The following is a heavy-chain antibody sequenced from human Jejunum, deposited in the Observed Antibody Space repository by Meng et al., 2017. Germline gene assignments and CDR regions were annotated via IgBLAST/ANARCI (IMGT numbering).Heavy chain of an antibody. J-gene: IGHJ3*02. CDR3: ARDPGGYHSALDI. V-gene: IGHV6-1*01. CDR2: TYYRSKWSY. D-gene: IGHD6-25*01. Sequence: SQTRSLTGVISGDTVSSNSAAWNWIRQSPSRGLEWLGRTYYRSKWSYDYALSMKSRITVNPDTSKNQFSLHLNSVTPEDTAVYYCARDPGGYHSALDIWGPGTMVTVSS. CDR1: GDTVSSNSAA.